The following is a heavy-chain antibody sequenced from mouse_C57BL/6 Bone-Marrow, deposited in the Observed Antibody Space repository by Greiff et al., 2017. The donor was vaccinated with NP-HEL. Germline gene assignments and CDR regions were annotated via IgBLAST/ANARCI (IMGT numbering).Heavy chain of an antibody. D-gene: IGHD1-1*01. CDR3: ARGGTTVPWDCED. V-gene: IGHV14-3*01. CDR1: GFNIKNTY. J-gene: IGHJ2*01. CDR2: IDPANGTT. Sequence: EVQLQQSVAELVRPGASVKLSCTASGFNIKNTYMHWVKQRPAQGLEWIGRIDPANGTTKYAPKFQGKATITADTSSNTAYLPLRSLTSDATAILYWARGGTTVPWDCEDRGQGTTLTGSA.